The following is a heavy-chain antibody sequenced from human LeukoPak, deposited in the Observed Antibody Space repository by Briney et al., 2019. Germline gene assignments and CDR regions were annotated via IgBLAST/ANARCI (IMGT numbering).Heavy chain of an antibody. CDR3: ALPLRDGDFYFDY. D-gene: IGHD4-17*01. CDR1: GFTLTTYA. J-gene: IGHJ4*02. V-gene: IGHV3-23*01. Sequence: PGGSLRLSCAASGFTLTTYAMTWVRQAPGKGLEWVSGITASGRTTYYADSVKGRFTISRDNAKNTLYLQMNSLRAEDTAVYYCALPLRDGDFYFDYWGQGTLVTVSS. CDR2: ITASGRTT.